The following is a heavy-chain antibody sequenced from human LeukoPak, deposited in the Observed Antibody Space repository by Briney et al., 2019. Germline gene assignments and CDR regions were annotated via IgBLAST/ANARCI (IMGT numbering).Heavy chain of an antibody. CDR3: AHSRDGYNEVHFDY. V-gene: IGHV2-5*02. J-gene: IGHJ4*02. D-gene: IGHD5-24*01. CDR2: IYWDGGK. CDR1: GFSLSYDGVG. Sequence: SGPTLVSPTQTLTLTCAFSGFSLSYDGVGVGWIRQPPGKALEWLALIYWDGGKRYSPSLTSRLTITKVPSKNQVVLTLTDTDPVDTGTYYCAHSRDGYNEVHFDYWGQGTLVTVSS.